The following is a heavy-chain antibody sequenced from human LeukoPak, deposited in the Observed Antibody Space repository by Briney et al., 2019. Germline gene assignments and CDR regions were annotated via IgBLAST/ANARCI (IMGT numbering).Heavy chain of an antibody. CDR3: ASGYYLNNWFDP. J-gene: IGHJ5*02. V-gene: IGHV4-39*07. D-gene: IGHD3-22*01. CDR1: GGSISSSSHY. CDR2: IYYTGNS. Sequence: ASETLSLTCSVSGGSISSSSHYWGWLRQPPGKGLEWIGSIYYTGNSYYNPSLWSRVTTSVDTSENQFSLQLSSMTAADTGVYYCASGYYLNNWFDPWGQGTLVTVSS.